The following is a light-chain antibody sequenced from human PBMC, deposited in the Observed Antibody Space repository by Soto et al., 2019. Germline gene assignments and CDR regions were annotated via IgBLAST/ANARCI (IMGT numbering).Light chain of an antibody. CDR2: GAS. Sequence: EIVMTQSPATVSVSPGERATLSCRATQSVGSSLAWYQQKPGQAPRLLIYGASTRASGIPARFSGSGSGTAFTLTISSLQSEDFAVYFCQQYSNWPPITFGQGTRLEI. J-gene: IGKJ5*01. CDR3: QQYSNWPPIT. V-gene: IGKV3-15*01. CDR1: QSVGSS.